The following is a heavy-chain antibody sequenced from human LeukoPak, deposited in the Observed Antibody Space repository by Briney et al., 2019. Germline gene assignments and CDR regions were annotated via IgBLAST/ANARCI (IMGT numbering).Heavy chain of an antibody. V-gene: IGHV4-38-2*01. J-gene: IGHJ3*02. Sequence: SETLSLTCGVSGYSISSGCYWGWIRQPPGKGLEWIGSIYHSGSTYYNPSLKSRVTISVDTSKNQFSLKLSSVTAADTAVYYCARHSWIRASSAAFDIWGQGTMATVSS. CDR3: ARHSWIRASSAAFDI. D-gene: IGHD5-18*01. CDR1: GYSISSGCY. CDR2: IYHSGST.